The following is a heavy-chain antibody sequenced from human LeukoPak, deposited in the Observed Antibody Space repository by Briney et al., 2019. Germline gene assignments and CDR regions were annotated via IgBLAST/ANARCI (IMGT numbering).Heavy chain of an antibody. J-gene: IGHJ5*02. V-gene: IGHV3-66*01. D-gene: IGHD5-18*01. Sequence: PGGSLRVSCAVSGFTVSNNYMSWVRQAPGKGLEWVSVIYSAGSTFYADSVKGRFTISRDNSKNTLYLQMNSLRAEDTAVYYCARDRGGYTYGYGWWFDPRGQGTLVTVSS. CDR2: IYSAGST. CDR3: ARDRGGYTYGYGWWFDP. CDR1: GFTVSNNY.